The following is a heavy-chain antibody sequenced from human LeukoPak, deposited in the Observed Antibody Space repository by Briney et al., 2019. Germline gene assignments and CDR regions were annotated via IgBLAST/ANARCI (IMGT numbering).Heavy chain of an antibody. CDR1: GYSFTSYW. D-gene: IGHD2-2*01. J-gene: IGHJ3*02. V-gene: IGHV5-51*01. Sequence: GEALQISCKGSGYSFTSYWIGWGRQMPGKGLEGMGIIYPGDSDTRYSPSFQGQVTISADKSISTAYLQWSSLKASDTAMYYCARHSWYQLLQAGAFDIWGQGTMVTVSS. CDR3: ARHSWYQLLQAGAFDI. CDR2: IYPGDSDT.